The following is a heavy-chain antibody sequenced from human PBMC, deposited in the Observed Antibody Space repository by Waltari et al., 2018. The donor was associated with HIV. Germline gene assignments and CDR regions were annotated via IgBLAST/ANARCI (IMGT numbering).Heavy chain of an antibody. CDR1: GFTFSEYH. D-gene: IGHD3-3*01. V-gene: IGHV3-11*01. Sequence: QVQLVESGGGLVKPGGSLTLSCAASGFTFSEYHMSWIRQAPGKGLEWLSYISSSGGTTYYAESVRGRFTISRDSAKHSLFLQMNSLRAEDTAVYYCVRDNHDFWSGHYFDSWGQGTLVTVSS. CDR2: ISSSGGTT. CDR3: VRDNHDFWSGHYFDS. J-gene: IGHJ4*02.